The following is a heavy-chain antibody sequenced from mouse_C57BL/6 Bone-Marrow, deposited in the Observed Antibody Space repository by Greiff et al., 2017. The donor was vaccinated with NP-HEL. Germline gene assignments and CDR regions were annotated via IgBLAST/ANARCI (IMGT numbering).Heavy chain of an antibody. CDR1: GYTFTSYW. J-gene: IGHJ4*01. D-gene: IGHD2-4*01. CDR3: ARERVYYDYDDPFYAMDY. Sequence: QVQLQQPGAELVMPGASVKLSCKASGYTFTSYWMHWVKQRPGQGLEWIGEIDPSDSYTNYNKKFKGKSTLTVDKSSSTAYMQLSSLTSEDSAVYYCARERVYYDYDDPFYAMDYWGQGTSVTVSS. CDR2: IDPSDSYT. V-gene: IGHV1-69*01.